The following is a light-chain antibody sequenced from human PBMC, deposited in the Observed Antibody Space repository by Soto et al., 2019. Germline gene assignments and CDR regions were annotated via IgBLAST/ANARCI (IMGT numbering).Light chain of an antibody. Sequence: ETVMTQSPATLSVSPGEGATLSCRASQTINNNLAWYQQKPGQAPRLLIYGASRRATGVPARFSGSGSGTEFTLTISSLQSEDFAVYYRKHYNNGPRFGQGTKVDIK. V-gene: IGKV3-15*01. J-gene: IGKJ1*01. CDR2: GAS. CDR1: QTINNN. CDR3: KHYNNGPR.